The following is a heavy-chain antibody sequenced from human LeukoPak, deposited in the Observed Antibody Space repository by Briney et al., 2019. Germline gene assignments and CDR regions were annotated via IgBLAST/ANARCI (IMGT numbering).Heavy chain of an antibody. CDR1: GYTFTSYG. CDR3: ARMIVVPPYYYYYGMDV. J-gene: IGHJ6*02. Sequence: ASVKVSCKASGYTFTSYGTSWVRQATGQGLEWMGWMNPNSGNTGYAQKFQGRVTMTRNTSISTAYMELSSLRSEDTAVYYCARMIVVPPYYYYYGMDVWGQGTTVTVSS. V-gene: IGHV1-8*02. CDR2: MNPNSGNT. D-gene: IGHD3-22*01.